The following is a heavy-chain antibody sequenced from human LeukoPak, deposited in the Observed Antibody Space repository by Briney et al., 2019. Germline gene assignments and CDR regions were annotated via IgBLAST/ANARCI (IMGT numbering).Heavy chain of an antibody. Sequence: SETLSLTCAVYGGSFSGYHWSWIRQPPGKGLEWIGEINHSGSTNYNPSLKSRVTISIDTSKNQFSLKLNSVTATDTAVYYCARTPPVGGVRSTEFDSWGLGTLVTVSS. J-gene: IGHJ4*02. V-gene: IGHV4-34*01. CDR2: INHSGST. CDR1: GGSFSGYH. CDR3: ARTPPVGGVRSTEFDS. D-gene: IGHD3-16*01.